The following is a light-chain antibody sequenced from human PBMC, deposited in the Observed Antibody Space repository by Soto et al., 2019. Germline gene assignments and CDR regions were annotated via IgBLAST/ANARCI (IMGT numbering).Light chain of an antibody. CDR2: KAS. J-gene: IGKJ1*01. CDR1: QTISSW. CDR3: QQDNTYPWT. Sequence: DIQMTQSPPTLSASVGDRVTITCRASQTISSWLAWYQQKPGKAPKLLIFKASSLQSGVPSRFSGSGSETEFTLTISSLQPDDFATYYCQQDNTYPWTFGQGTKVEIK. V-gene: IGKV1-5*03.